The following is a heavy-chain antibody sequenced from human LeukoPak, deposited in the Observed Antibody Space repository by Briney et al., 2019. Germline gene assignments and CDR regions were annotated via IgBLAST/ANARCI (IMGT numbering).Heavy chain of an antibody. V-gene: IGHV4-39*07. D-gene: IGHD6-19*01. CDR3: ARVGQYNSDWYYFDY. Sequence: SETLSLTCTVSGGSISSSSYYWGWIRQPPGKGLEWIGSIYYSGSTYYNPSLKSRVTISVDTSKNQFSLKLSSVTAADTAVYYRARVGQYNSDWYYFDYWGQGTLVTVSS. CDR1: GGSISSSSYY. J-gene: IGHJ4*02. CDR2: IYYSGST.